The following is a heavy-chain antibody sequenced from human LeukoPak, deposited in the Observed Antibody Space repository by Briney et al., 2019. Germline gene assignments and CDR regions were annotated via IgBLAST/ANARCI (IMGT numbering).Heavy chain of an antibody. V-gene: IGHV4-31*03. CDR1: GGSISSGGYY. CDR3: MGYCSSTSCYVGDSNWFDP. CDR2: IYYSGST. Sequence: PSQTLSLTCTVSGGSISSGGYYWGWLRQHPGKGLEWVGYIYYSGSTYYNPSLKSRVTISVDTSKNQFSLKLSSVTAADTAVYYCMGYCSSTSCYVGDSNWFDPWGQGTLVTVSS. J-gene: IGHJ5*02. D-gene: IGHD2-2*01.